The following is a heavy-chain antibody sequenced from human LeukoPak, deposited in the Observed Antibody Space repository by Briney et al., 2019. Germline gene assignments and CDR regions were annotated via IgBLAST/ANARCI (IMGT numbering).Heavy chain of an antibody. Sequence: ASVKVSCKASGGTFSSYAISWVRQAPGQGLEWMGGIIPIFGTANYAQKFQGRVTITADESTSTAYMELSSLRSEDTAVYYCARNPGYCSGGSCYPQTSYYYYYMDVWGKGTTVTISS. CDR2: IIPIFGTA. CDR1: GGTFSSYA. J-gene: IGHJ6*03. D-gene: IGHD2-15*01. CDR3: ARNPGYCSGGSCYPQTSYYYYYMDV. V-gene: IGHV1-69*01.